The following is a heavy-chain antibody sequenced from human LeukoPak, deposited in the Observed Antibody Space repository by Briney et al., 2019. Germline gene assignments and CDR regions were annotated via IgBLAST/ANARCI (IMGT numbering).Heavy chain of an antibody. V-gene: IGHV3-74*01. J-gene: IGHJ3*02. D-gene: IGHD1-26*01. Sequence: GGSLRLSCAASGFTFSSYWMHWVRQAPGKGLVWVSHINSDGSSTSYADSVKGQFTISRDNGKNTLYLQMNSLRAEDTAVYYCARETQGGGDAFDIWGQGTMVTVS. CDR2: INSDGSST. CDR1: GFTFSSYW. CDR3: ARETQGGGDAFDI.